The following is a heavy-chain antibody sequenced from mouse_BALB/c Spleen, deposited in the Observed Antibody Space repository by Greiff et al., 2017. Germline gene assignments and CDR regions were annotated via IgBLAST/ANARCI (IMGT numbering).Heavy chain of an antibody. D-gene: IGHD2-4*01. CDR2: ISSGGGST. Sequence: EVQGVESGGGLVKPGGSLKLSCAASGFAFSSYDMSWVRQTPEKRLEWVAYISSGGGSTYYPDTVKGRFTISRDNAKNTLYLQMSSLKSEDTAMYYCARDYPFAYWGQGTLVTVSA. CDR1: GFAFSSYD. V-gene: IGHV5-12-1*01. J-gene: IGHJ3*01. CDR3: ARDYPFAY.